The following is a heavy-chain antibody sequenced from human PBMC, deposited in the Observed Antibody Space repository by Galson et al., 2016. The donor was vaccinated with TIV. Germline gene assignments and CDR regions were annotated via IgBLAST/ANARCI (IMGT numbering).Heavy chain of an antibody. Sequence: SVKVSCKASGYTFTTYAIHWVRQAPGHGLEWMGWINAGNGDTKYSQKFQGRVTISRDTSASTAYMELSSLESEDTAMYYCARGATSDWPFDYWGQATLVTVSS. CDR1: GYTFTTYA. V-gene: IGHV1-3*01. D-gene: IGHD6-19*01. CDR3: ARGATSDWPFDY. CDR2: INAGNGDT. J-gene: IGHJ4*02.